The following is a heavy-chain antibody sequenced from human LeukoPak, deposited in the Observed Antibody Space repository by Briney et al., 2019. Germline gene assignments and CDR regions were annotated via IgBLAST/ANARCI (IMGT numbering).Heavy chain of an antibody. CDR2: ISSSGSTI. Sequence: GGSLRLSCAASGFTFSSYEMNWVHQAPGKGLEWVSYISSSGSTIYYADSVKGRFTISRDNAKNSLYLQMNSLRAEDTAVYYCARVTLYSSSSSDYWGQGTLVTVSS. J-gene: IGHJ4*02. CDR1: GFTFSSYE. V-gene: IGHV3-48*03. CDR3: ARVTLYSSSSSDY. D-gene: IGHD6-6*01.